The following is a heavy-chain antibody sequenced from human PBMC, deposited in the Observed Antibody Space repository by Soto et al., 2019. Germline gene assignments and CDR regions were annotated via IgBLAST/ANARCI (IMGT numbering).Heavy chain of an antibody. Sequence: KTSETLSLTCTVSGGSISSGGYYWSWIRQHPGKGLEWIGYIYYSGSTYYNPSLKSRVTLSVDTSKNQFSLKLSSVTAADTAVYYCARDRLEQDFGTEAEAYYYYYYGMDVWGQGTTVTVSS. CDR3: ARDRLEQDFGTEAEAYYYYYYGMDV. J-gene: IGHJ6*02. CDR2: IYYSGST. D-gene: IGHD1-1*01. CDR1: GGSISSGGYY. V-gene: IGHV4-31*03.